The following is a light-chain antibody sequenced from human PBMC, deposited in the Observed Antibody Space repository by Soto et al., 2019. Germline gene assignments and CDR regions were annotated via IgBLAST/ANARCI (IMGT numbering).Light chain of an antibody. CDR2: EAS. CDR1: HDVGKH. Sequence: DIHMTQSPSSLSAYAGDRVSISCQASHDVGKHLNWYQQRPGKAPKILIYEASNLETGVPSRFSASGSGTHFTFSIRSLQPEDIGTYYCHQYDNLPQLTFGAGTKVDI. J-gene: IGKJ4*01. CDR3: HQYDNLPQLT. V-gene: IGKV1-33*01.